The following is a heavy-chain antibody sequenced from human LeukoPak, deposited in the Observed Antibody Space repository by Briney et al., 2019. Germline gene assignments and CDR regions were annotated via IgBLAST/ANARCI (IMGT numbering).Heavy chain of an antibody. V-gene: IGHV1-8*02. J-gene: IGHJ4*02. Sequence: ASVKVSCKASGYTFTNFDINWVRQATGQGLEWMGWMNPNTGNAGYAQKFQDRVTITWDASISTAYMDLSSLRSEDTAVYYCARDNCGGDCYYFDYWGQGTLVTVSS. D-gene: IGHD2-21*01. CDR1: GYTFTNFD. CDR2: MNPNTGNA. CDR3: ARDNCGGDCYYFDY.